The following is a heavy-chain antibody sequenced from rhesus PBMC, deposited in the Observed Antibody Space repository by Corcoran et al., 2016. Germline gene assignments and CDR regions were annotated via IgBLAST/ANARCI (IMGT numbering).Heavy chain of an antibody. V-gene: IGHV1-138*01. CDR3: ARDRGIAAAFDY. Sequence: QVQLVQSGAEVKKPGSSVKVSCKASGYTFTDYYMHWGRQAPGQGLEWMGEINPKTGGTNYAQKFQGRVTMTRDTSTSTAYMELSSLRSEDTAVYYCARDRGIAAAFDYWGQGVLVTVSS. CDR1: GYTFTDYY. CDR2: INPKTGGT. J-gene: IGHJ4*01. D-gene: IGHD6-43*01.